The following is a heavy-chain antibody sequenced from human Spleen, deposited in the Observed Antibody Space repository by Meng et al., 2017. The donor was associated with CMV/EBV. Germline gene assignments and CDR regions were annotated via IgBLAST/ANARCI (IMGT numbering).Heavy chain of an antibody. D-gene: IGHD1-26*01. V-gene: IGHV5-51*01. CDR3: ARHPRRAMNSGSYSRIYYFDY. CDR1: SCL. J-gene: IGHJ4*02. Sequence: SCLIGRVRPLPGSGLEWMGILHPGDSDTRYSPFFQNQVPIPADKSLSTAYLQWSSLKASDPAMYYCARHPRRAMNSGSYSRIYYFDYWGQGTLVTVSS. CDR2: LHPGDSDT.